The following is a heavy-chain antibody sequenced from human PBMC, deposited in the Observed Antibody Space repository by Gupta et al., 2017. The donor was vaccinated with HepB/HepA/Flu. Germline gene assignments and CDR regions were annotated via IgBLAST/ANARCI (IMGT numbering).Heavy chain of an antibody. CDR3: AREGWNDAFDI. D-gene: IGHD1-1*01. V-gene: IGHV3-21*06. Sequence: EVQLVESGGGLVKPGGSLRLSCAASGLPFRPYTMNWVRQAPGKGLEWVSSITIGNSYKYYADSVKGRFTIARDNAKNLLYLQMNSLRAEDTAFYYCAREGWNDAFDIWGQGTMVTVSS. J-gene: IGHJ3*02. CDR1: GLPFRPYT. CDR2: ITIGNSYK.